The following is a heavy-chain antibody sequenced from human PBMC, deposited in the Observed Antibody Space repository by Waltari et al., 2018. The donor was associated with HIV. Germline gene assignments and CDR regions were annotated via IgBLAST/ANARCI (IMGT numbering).Heavy chain of an antibody. D-gene: IGHD5-12*01. Sequence: EVQLVESGGGLVQPGGSLRLSCAASGFNFSSYWMNWVRQAPGNGLKWVANIKSDGSIKYYVHPVKVRFTLCKDNAKHSLYRQMNSLRVEETTLYYCARALPPRPTNYCGMDGRGQATTVTVSS. V-gene: IGHV3-7*04. J-gene: IGHJ6*02. CDR2: IKSDGSIK. CDR3: ARALPPRPTNYCGMDG. CDR1: GFNFSSYW.